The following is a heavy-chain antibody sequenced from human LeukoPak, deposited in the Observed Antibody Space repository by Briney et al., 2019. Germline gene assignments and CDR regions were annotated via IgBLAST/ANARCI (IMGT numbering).Heavy chain of an antibody. Sequence: SETLSLICSVSGGSISSGSHYWGWIRQPPGKGLEWIASIYYTGTTYYNLSLKSRVTMSVDTSKDQFSLKLSSMTAADTAVYYCASHCGGISFSWGQGTLVTVSS. J-gene: IGHJ4*02. D-gene: IGHD2-15*01. V-gene: IGHV4-39*01. CDR1: GGSISSGSHY. CDR2: IYYTGTT. CDR3: ASHCGGISFS.